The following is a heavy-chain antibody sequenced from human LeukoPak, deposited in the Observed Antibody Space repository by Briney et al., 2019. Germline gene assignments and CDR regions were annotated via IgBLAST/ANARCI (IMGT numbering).Heavy chain of an antibody. J-gene: IGHJ3*02. V-gene: IGHV3-48*04. D-gene: IGHD3-22*01. CDR1: GFTFSSYS. CDR3: ARALTYYYDSSGYCNAFDI. CDR2: ISSSSSTI. Sequence: GGSLRLSCAASGFTFSSYSMNWVRQAPGKGLEWVSYISSSSSTIYYADSVKGRFTISRDDAKNSLYLQMNSLRAEDTAVYYCARALTYYYDSSGYCNAFDIWGQGTMVTVSS.